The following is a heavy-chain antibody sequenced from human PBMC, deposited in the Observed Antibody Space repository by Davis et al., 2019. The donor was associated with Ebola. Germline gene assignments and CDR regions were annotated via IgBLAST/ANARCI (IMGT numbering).Heavy chain of an antibody. CDR2: INPSGGST. J-gene: IGHJ5*02. D-gene: IGHD3-10*01. Sequence: ASVKVSCKASGYSFTGYYLHWVRQAPGQGLEWMGIINPSGGSTSYAQKFQGRVTMTRDTSTSTVYMELSSLRSEDTAVYYCARGEGRDDSGTWGDWFDPWGQGTLVTVSS. CDR1: GYSFTGYY. V-gene: IGHV1-46*01. CDR3: ARGEGRDDSGTWGDWFDP.